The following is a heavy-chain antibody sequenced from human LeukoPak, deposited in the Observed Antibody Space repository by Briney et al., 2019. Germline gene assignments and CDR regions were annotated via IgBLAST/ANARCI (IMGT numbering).Heavy chain of an antibody. D-gene: IGHD5-12*01. V-gene: IGHV3-15*07. CDR1: GFTFINTW. Sequence: GGSLRLSCAASGFTFINTWMNWVGQAPGKGLEGVGRIKSEIDGGATDYAAPVQGGCTISREDSQATLYLQLNSLKTEDTAVYYCTTGGSVIVAGTRAFDIWGQGTTVTVSS. CDR3: TTGGSVIVAGTRAFDI. CDR2: IKSEIDGGAT. J-gene: IGHJ3*02.